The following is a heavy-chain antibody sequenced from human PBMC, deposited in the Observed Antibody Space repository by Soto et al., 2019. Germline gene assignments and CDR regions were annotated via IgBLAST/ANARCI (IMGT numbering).Heavy chain of an antibody. CDR2: ISDSGHYI. CDR3: ARIELRYFDWLPKPSGF. Sequence: PGGSLRLSCAASGFTFSTYGMNWVGQAPGKGLEWLSSISDSGHYIYYADSVKGRFTISRDNAKNSLFLQMNSLRAEDTAVYYCARIELRYFDWLPKPSGFWGQGTLVTVSS. CDR1: GFTFSTYG. V-gene: IGHV3-21*04. D-gene: IGHD3-9*01. J-gene: IGHJ4*02.